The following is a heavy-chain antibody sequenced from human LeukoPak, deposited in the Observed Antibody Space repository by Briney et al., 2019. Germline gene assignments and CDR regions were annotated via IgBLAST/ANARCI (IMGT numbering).Heavy chain of an antibody. Sequence: GALRLSCEASGFTFSSYAVHWVRQAPGKGLEGVAVISYDGGNKFYADSVKGRFTISRDNSKNTLDLQMSSLRDEDTAVYYCAKHRFESGGYHSTDWGQGTLVTVSS. V-gene: IGHV3-30*04. CDR1: GFTFSSYA. J-gene: IGHJ4*02. CDR2: ISYDGGNK. CDR3: AKHRFESGGYHSTD. D-gene: IGHD3-22*01.